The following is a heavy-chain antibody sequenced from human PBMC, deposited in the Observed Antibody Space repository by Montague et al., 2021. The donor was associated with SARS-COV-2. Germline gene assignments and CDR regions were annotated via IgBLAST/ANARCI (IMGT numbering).Heavy chain of an antibody. Sequence: SETLSLTCTVSGGSISSISHYWGWIRQPPGKGLEWIGCISYSGDTYYHPTLESRVTMSVDSSKNLFSLGLKSVTATDTAVYFCARRVRGTDPLDCWGQGALVTVSS. CDR2: ISYSGDT. CDR1: GGSISSISHY. V-gene: IGHV4-39*01. J-gene: IGHJ4*02. D-gene: IGHD1-26*01. CDR3: ARRVRGTDPLDC.